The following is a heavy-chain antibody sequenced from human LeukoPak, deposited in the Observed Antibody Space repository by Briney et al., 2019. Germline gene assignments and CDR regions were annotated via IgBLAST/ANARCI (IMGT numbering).Heavy chain of an antibody. CDR3: ARRFGGYSNFDF. J-gene: IGHJ4*02. V-gene: IGHV4-61*05. CDR1: GGSISSSSYY. D-gene: IGHD5-12*01. Sequence: PSETLSLTCTVSGGSISSSSYYWGWIRQPPGKGLEWIGYAYYGGSTNYSPSLKSRVTISVDTSKNQFSLNLSSVTAADTAVYYCARRFGGYSNFDFWGQGILVTVSS. CDR2: AYYGGST.